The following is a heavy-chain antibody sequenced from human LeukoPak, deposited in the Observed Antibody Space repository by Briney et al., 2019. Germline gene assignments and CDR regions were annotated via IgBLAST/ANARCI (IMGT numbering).Heavy chain of an antibody. CDR1: GFTVSSNY. CDR3: ATSTYDFWSGYYRPGLDAFDI. J-gene: IGHJ3*02. V-gene: IGHV3-53*01. Sequence: PGGSLRLSCAASGFTVSSNYMSWVRQAPGKGLEWVSVIYSGGSTYYADSVKGRFTISRDNSKNTLYLQMNSLRAEDTAVYYCATSTYDFWSGYYRPGLDAFDIWGQGTMVTVSS. D-gene: IGHD3-3*01. CDR2: IYSGGST.